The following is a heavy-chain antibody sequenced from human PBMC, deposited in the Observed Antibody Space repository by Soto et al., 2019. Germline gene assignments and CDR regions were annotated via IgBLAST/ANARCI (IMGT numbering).Heavy chain of an antibody. CDR2: IIPIFGTA. J-gene: IGHJ6*02. V-gene: IGHV1-69*06. CDR3: ARDAHYYCSGGSCYSGGAGYYYYGMDV. CDR1: GGTFSSYA. D-gene: IGHD2-15*01. Sequence: EASVKVSCKASGGTFSSYAISWVRQAPGQGLEWMGGIIPIFGTANYARKFQGRVTITADKSTSTAYMELSSLRSEDTAVYYCARDAHYYCSGGSCYSGGAGYYYYGMDVWGQGTTVTVSS.